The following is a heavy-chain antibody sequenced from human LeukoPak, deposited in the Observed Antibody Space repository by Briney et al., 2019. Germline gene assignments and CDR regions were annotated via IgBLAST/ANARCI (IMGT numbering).Heavy chain of an antibody. Sequence: PGRSLRLSCAASGFTFDDYAMHWVRQAPGKGLEWVSGISWNSGSIGYADSVKGRFTISRDNAKNSLYLQMNSLRAEDTALYYCAKAICSSTSCSALGYWGQGTLVTVSS. J-gene: IGHJ4*02. CDR2: ISWNSGSI. V-gene: IGHV3-9*01. D-gene: IGHD2-2*01. CDR1: GFTFDDYA. CDR3: AKAICSSTSCSALGY.